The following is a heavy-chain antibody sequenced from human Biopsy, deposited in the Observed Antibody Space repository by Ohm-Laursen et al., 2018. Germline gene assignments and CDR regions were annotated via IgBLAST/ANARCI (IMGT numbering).Heavy chain of an antibody. D-gene: IGHD3-3*01. CDR1: GGTFSNSA. V-gene: IGHV1-18*01. CDR3: ARDRWPHVTLLGLVVFDF. J-gene: IGHJ4*02. Sequence: GASVKVSCKVSGGTFSNSAISWVRQAPGQGLEWMGWISPYNDKTSYPPKLQDRVTMTADTSTNTAHMELRSLRSDDTAVYYCARDRWPHVTLLGLVVFDFWGQGTLVIVSS. CDR2: ISPYNDKT.